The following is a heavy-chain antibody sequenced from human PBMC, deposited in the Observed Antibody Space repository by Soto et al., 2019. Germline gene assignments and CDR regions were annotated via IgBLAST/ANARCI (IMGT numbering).Heavy chain of an antibody. CDR1: GGSFSGYY. D-gene: IGHD2-2*01. Sequence: PSETLSLTCAVYGGSFSGYYWSWIRQPPGKGLEWIGEINHSGSTNYNPSLKSRVTISVDTSKNQFSLKLSSVTAADTAVYYCARFCVVPAAMGYYYYYYYMDVWGKGTTVTVSS. V-gene: IGHV4-34*01. CDR2: INHSGST. J-gene: IGHJ6*03. CDR3: ARFCVVPAAMGYYYYYYYMDV.